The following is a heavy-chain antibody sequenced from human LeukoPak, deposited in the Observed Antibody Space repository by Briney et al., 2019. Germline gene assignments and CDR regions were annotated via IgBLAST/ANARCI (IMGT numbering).Heavy chain of an antibody. CDR1: GGPISCYY. CDR2: ISYSGST. Sequence: SETLSLTCTVSGGPISCYYWSWIRQPPGKGLQWIGYISYSGSTNYNSSLKSRVTISVDTSKNQFSLKLRSVTAADTAVYYCARFGSDTYGYKYYFDYWGQGALVTVSS. V-gene: IGHV4-59*08. J-gene: IGHJ4*02. CDR3: ARFGSDTYGYKYYFDY. D-gene: IGHD3-16*01.